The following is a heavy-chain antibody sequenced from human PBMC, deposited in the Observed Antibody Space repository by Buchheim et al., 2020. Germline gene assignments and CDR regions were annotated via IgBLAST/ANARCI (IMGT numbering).Heavy chain of an antibody. V-gene: IGHV3-23*01. CDR1: GFTFSSYA. CDR2: ISGSGGST. D-gene: IGHD3-10*01. Sequence: EVQLLESGGGLVQPGGSLRLSCAASGFTFSSYAMSWVRQAPGKGLEWVSAISGSGGSTYYADSVKGRFTISRDNSKNPLYLQMNSLRAEDTAVYYCAKVGYGSGSYRLSGWFDPWGQGTL. J-gene: IGHJ5*02. CDR3: AKVGYGSGSYRLSGWFDP.